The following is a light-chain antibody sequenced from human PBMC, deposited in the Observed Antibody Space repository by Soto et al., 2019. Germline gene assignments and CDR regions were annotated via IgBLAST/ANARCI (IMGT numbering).Light chain of an antibody. Sequence: AIQLTQSPSALSASVGDRVTITCRASLGIRNDLGWYQQKPGEAPRLLVYAASTLQSGVPSRFSGSGSGTEFTLTISSLQLEDFGTYYCQQYNSQRTFGQGTKVEIK. J-gene: IGKJ1*01. V-gene: IGKV1-6*02. CDR2: AAS. CDR1: LGIRND. CDR3: QQYNSQRT.